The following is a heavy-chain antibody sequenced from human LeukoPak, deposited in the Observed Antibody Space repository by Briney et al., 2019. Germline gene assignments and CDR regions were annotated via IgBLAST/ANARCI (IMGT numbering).Heavy chain of an antibody. Sequence: GGSLRLSCAASGFIFSSYAMSWVRQAPGKGLEWVSTISGSGGSTYYAGSVKGRFTISRDNSKNTVYLQMNSLRAEDTAVYYCAKDRSCINDVCHGHFDYWGQGTLVSVSS. J-gene: IGHJ4*02. D-gene: IGHD2-8*01. V-gene: IGHV3-23*01. CDR2: ISGSGGST. CDR1: GFIFSSYA. CDR3: AKDRSCINDVCHGHFDY.